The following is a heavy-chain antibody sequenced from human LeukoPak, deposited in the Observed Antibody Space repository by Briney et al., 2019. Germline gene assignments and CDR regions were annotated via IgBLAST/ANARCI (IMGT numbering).Heavy chain of an antibody. CDR2: TNHSGST. V-gene: IGHV4-34*01. D-gene: IGHD3-22*01. J-gene: IGHJ4*02. Sequence: AETLSLTCALYGGSFSCYYWSWIRKPPGKGLKWIGETNHSGSTNNNPYLKSRITISVDTSKNQFYLKLSSVAAADTDVYYCARGSDHYDSSGYCSDYWGQGTLVTVSS. CDR1: GGSFSCYY. CDR3: ARGSDHYDSSGYCSDY.